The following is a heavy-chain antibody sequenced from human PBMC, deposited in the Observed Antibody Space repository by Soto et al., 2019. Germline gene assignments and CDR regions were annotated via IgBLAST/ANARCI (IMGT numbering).Heavy chain of an antibody. CDR1: GFTFSGSW. D-gene: IGHD3-10*01. CDR3: ARGIFGSGTAIDY. Sequence: EVQLVESGGGLVQPGGSLRLSCAASGFTFSGSWMHWVRQAPGKGLVWVSRINGDGSGTSYADFVKGRFTISRDDAKNTLFLQMNGLSAEDTAVYYCARGIFGSGTAIDYWGQGTLVTVSS. CDR2: INGDGSGT. V-gene: IGHV3-74*01. J-gene: IGHJ4*02.